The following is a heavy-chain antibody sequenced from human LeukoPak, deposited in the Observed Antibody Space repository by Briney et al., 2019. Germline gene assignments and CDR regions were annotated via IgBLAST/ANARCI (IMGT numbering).Heavy chain of an antibody. Sequence: SETLSLTCTVSGGSIRSYYWSWIRQPPGKGLEWIAYIYYSGSTNYNPSLKSRVTISVDTSKNQFSLKLSSVTAADTAVYYCARDRHGGWFDPWGQGTLVTVSS. CDR3: ARDRHGGWFDP. J-gene: IGHJ5*02. V-gene: IGHV4-59*01. D-gene: IGHD3-10*01. CDR1: GGSIRSYY. CDR2: IYYSGST.